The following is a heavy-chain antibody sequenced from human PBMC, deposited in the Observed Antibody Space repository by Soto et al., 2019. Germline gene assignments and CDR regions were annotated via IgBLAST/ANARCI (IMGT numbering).Heavy chain of an antibody. J-gene: IGHJ6*02. CDR3: ARDMITFGGVRGYYYYGMDV. D-gene: IGHD3-16*01. CDR2: MNPNSGNT. V-gene: IGHV1-8*01. Sequence: TFTSYDINWVRQATGQGLEWMGWMNPNSGNTGYAQKFQGRVTMTRNTSISTAYMELSSLRSEDTAVYYCARDMITFGGVRGYYYYGMDVWGQGTTVTVSS. CDR1: TFTSYD.